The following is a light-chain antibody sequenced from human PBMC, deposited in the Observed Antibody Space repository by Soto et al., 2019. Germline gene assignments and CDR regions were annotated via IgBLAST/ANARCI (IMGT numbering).Light chain of an antibody. CDR3: ASWDDNSWV. CDR2: RNN. J-gene: IGLJ3*02. V-gene: IGLV1-47*01. CDR1: SSNIGSNF. Sequence: QSVLTQPPSASGTPGQRVLISCSGSSSNIGSNFVYWYQQLPGTAPKPLISRNNERPSGVPDRFSGSKSGTSASLAISGPRSEDEADYYCASWDDNSWVFGGGTKVTVL.